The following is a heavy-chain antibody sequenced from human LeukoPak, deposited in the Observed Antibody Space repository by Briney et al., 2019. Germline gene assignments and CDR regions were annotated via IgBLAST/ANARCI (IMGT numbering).Heavy chain of an antibody. CDR2: INPSGGST. CDR1: GYTFTSYY. Sequence: ASVKVSCKASGYTFTSYYMHWVRQAPGQGLEWMGIINPSGGSTSYAQKFQGRVTMTRDTSTRTVYMERSSLRSEDTAVYYCARGTYCSGGSCAYRTNYYYYYMDVWGKGTTVTVSS. CDR3: ARGTYCSGGSCAYRTNYYYYYMDV. D-gene: IGHD2-15*01. V-gene: IGHV1-46*03. J-gene: IGHJ6*03.